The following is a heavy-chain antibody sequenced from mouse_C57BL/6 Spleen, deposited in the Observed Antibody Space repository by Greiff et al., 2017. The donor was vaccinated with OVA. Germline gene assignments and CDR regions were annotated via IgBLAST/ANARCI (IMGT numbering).Heavy chain of an antibody. D-gene: IGHD1-1*02. J-gene: IGHJ3*01. CDR3: TGSGGGPTFAY. CDR1: GYTFTDYE. CDR2: IDPETGGT. V-gene: IGHV1-15*01. Sequence: VQLQQSGAELVRPGASVTLSCKASGYTFTDYEMHWVKQTPVHGLEWIGAIDPETGGTAYNQKFKGKAILTADKSSSTAYMELRSLTSEDSAVYYSTGSGGGPTFAYWGQGTLVTVSA.